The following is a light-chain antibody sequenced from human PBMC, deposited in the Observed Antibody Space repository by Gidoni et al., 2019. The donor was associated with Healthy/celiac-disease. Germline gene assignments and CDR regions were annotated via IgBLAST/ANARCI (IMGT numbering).Light chain of an antibody. CDR1: SLRSYY. J-gene: IGLJ2*01. CDR2: VKN. Sequence: SSELTQDPAVSVALGQTVRITCQGDSLRSYYASWYQQKLGQAPVLVIYVKNNRPSGIPDRFSVSSSGNTASLTITGAQAEEEADYYCNSRDSGGNRHVVFGGGTKLTV. CDR3: NSRDSGGNRHVV. V-gene: IGLV3-19*01.